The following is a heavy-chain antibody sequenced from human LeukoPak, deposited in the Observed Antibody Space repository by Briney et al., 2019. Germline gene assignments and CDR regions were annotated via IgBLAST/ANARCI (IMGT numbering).Heavy chain of an antibody. Sequence: ASVKVSCKASGYTFTNYGITWVRQAPGQGLEWMGWISAYNGNTNYAQKLQGRITMTTDTSTTTAYMELRSLRSDDTAVYYCARRSTHFYDTYGLNDAFDLWGQGTMVTVSS. CDR3: ARRSTHFYDTYGLNDAFDL. J-gene: IGHJ3*01. CDR2: ISAYNGNT. V-gene: IGHV1-18*01. D-gene: IGHD3-22*01. CDR1: GYTFTNYG.